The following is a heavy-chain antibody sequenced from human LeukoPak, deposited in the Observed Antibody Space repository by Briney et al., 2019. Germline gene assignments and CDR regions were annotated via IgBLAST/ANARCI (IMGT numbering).Heavy chain of an antibody. Sequence: ASVKVSCKASGYTFINYGISWVRQAPGQGLEWMGWISAYNGNTNYAQKLQGRVTMTTDTSTSTAYMELRSLRSDDTAVYYCARDAFPVGYCSGGSCVFDYWGQGTLVTVSS. J-gene: IGHJ4*02. CDR2: ISAYNGNT. D-gene: IGHD2-15*01. V-gene: IGHV1-18*01. CDR1: GYTFINYG. CDR3: ARDAFPVGYCSGGSCVFDY.